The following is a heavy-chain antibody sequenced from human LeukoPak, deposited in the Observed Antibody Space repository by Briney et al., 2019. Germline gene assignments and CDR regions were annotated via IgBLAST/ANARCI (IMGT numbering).Heavy chain of an antibody. V-gene: IGHV3-21*01. Sequence: PGGSLRLSCAASGFTFSFYSMNWVRQAPGEGLEWVSSITSSSFVHYSDSVKGRFSISRDNAKSSLYLQMDSLRAEDTAVYYCARGDSSAYYGSDYWGQGILVTVSS. CDR2: ITSSSFV. J-gene: IGHJ4*02. CDR1: GFTFSFYS. D-gene: IGHD3-22*01. CDR3: ARGDSSAYYGSDY.